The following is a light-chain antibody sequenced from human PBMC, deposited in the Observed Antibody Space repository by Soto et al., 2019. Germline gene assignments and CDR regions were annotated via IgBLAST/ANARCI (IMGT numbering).Light chain of an antibody. CDR1: QSVSNY. CDR2: AAS. V-gene: IGKV3-11*01. J-gene: IGKJ5*01. Sequence: EIVLTQSPANLSLSPGERVTLSCRASQSVSNYLAWYQQKPGQAPRLLVSAASNRATGIPARFSGSGSGTDFTLTISGLEPADLGVYYCQQRHNWPITFGQGTRLEI. CDR3: QQRHNWPIT.